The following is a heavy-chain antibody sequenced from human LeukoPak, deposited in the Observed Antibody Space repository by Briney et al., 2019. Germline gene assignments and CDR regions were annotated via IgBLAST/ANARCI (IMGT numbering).Heavy chain of an antibody. CDR1: GFTVSGNY. CDR3: AKGRFGDPLNY. V-gene: IGHV3-53*01. CDR2: VYTDGNI. D-gene: IGHD3-10*01. Sequence: GGSLRLSCTASGFTVSGNYMNWVRRAPGKGLEWVSVVYTDGNIYYADSVKGRFTISKDSSKNTVDLLMNNVRAEDTALYYCAKGRFGDPLNYWGQGTLVTVSS. J-gene: IGHJ4*02.